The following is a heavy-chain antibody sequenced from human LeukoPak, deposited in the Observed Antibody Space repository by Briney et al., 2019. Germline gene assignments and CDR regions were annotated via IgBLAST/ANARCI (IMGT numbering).Heavy chain of an antibody. CDR1: GFTFSSYS. V-gene: IGHV3-21*01. D-gene: IGHD3-10*01. CDR2: ISSSSTYI. Sequence: GGSLRLSCAASGFTFSSYSMNWVRQAPGKGLEWVSFISSSSTYIYYADSVKGRFTISRDDAKNSLYLQMSSLRADDTAVYYCARDRVVSGRFGEVASWGQGTLVAVSS. CDR3: ARDRVVSGRFGEVAS. J-gene: IGHJ5*01.